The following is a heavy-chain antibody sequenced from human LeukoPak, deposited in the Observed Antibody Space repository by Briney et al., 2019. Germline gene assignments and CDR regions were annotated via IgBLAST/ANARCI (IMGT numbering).Heavy chain of an antibody. J-gene: IGHJ4*02. Sequence: SETLSLTCTVSGVSISGYSWSWIRQPPGKGLEWIGYIYYNGSTNYNPSLKSRVTLSLDTPKKQFSLKLSSVTAADTAVYYCARVYCSSNSCYEVYWGQGALVTVSS. CDR1: GVSISGYS. CDR3: ARVYCSSNSCYEVY. V-gene: IGHV4-59*01. CDR2: IYYNGST. D-gene: IGHD2-2*01.